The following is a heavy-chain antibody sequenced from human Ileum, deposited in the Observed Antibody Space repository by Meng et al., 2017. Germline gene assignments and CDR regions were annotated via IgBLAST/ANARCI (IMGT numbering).Heavy chain of an antibody. CDR3: ARDVGSYNL. CDR2: IKQDGRER. V-gene: IGHV3-7*01. CDR1: GFTFSSYW. J-gene: IGHJ5*02. D-gene: IGHD3-10*01. Sequence: GKSLKISCAASGFTFSSYWLTWVRQAPGQGLEWVANIKQDGRERYYVDSVKGRFTISRDNAKNSLFLQMNSLRVEDTAVYYCARDVGSYNLWGQGTLVTVSS.